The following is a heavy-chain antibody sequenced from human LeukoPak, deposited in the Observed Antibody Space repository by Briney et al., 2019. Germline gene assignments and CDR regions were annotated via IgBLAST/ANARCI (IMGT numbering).Heavy chain of an antibody. CDR2: FNSDGSST. CDR3: AGGRGSSTFDY. CDR1: GFTFSNYW. J-gene: IGHJ4*02. D-gene: IGHD6-13*01. Sequence: GGALRLSCAASGFTFSNYWMHWVRQAPGKGLGWVSRFNSDGSSTSYADSVKGRFTISRDNATNTLYLQMNSLRAEDTAVYYCAGGRGSSTFDYWGQGTLVTVSS. V-gene: IGHV3-74*01.